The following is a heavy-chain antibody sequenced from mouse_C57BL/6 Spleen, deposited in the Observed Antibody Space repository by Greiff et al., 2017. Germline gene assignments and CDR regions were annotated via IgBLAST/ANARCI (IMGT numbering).Heavy chain of an antibody. V-gene: IGHV1-69*01. J-gene: IGHJ1*03. D-gene: IGHD1-1*01. CDR1: GYTFTSYW. CDR2: IDPSDSYT. CDR3: ASAVVAKDWYFDV. Sequence: QVQLKQPGAELVMPGASVKLSCKASGYTFTSYWMHWVKQRPGQGLEWIGEIDPSDSYTNYNQKFKGKSTLTVDKSSSTAYMQLSSLTSEDSAVYYCASAVVAKDWYFDVWGTGTTVTVSS.